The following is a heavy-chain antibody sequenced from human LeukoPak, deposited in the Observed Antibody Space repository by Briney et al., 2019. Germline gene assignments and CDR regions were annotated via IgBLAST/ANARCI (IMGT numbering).Heavy chain of an antibody. CDR1: GYSISSGYQ. Sequence: SETLSLTCGVSGYSISSGYQWAWIRQSPGKGLEWIGSIYHSGSAHYNPSLKSRVTISVETSKNQFSLNMYSVTAADTAVYYCARDPRWLTPDCTSTSCYENYFDPWGQGTLVSVSS. D-gene: IGHD2-2*01. CDR2: IYHSGSA. V-gene: IGHV4-38-2*02. J-gene: IGHJ5*02. CDR3: ARDPRWLTPDCTSTSCYENYFDP.